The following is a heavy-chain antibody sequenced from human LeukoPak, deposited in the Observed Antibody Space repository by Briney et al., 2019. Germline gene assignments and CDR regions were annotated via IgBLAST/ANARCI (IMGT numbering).Heavy chain of an antibody. J-gene: IGHJ5*02. CDR3: ARACDYGDYYNWFDP. CDR1: GYTFTGYY. CDR2: INPNSGGT. D-gene: IGHD4-17*01. Sequence: ASVKVSCKASGYTFTGYYMHWVRQAPGQGLEWMGWINPNSGGTNYAQKFQGRVTMTRDTSISTAYMELSRLRSDDTAVYYCARACDYGDYYNWFDPWGQGTLVTVSS. V-gene: IGHV1-2*02.